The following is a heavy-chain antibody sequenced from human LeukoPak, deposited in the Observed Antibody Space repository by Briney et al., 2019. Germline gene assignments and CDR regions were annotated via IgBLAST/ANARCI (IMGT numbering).Heavy chain of an antibody. D-gene: IGHD3-22*01. CDR2: IWYDGSNK. CDR3: ARGGSAYCLDY. V-gene: IGHV3-33*08. J-gene: IGHJ4*02. Sequence: GGSLRLSCAASGFTFSNSWMKWVRQAPGKGLEWVAVIWYDGSNKYYADSVKGRVTISRDNSKNTLYLQMNSLRAEDTAVYYCARGGSAYCLDYWGQGTLVTVSS. CDR1: GFTFSNSW.